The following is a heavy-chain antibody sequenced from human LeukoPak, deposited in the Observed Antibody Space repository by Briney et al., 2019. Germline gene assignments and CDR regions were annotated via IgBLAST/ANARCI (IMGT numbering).Heavy chain of an antibody. CDR2: IHPEGDEK. J-gene: IGHJ4*02. V-gene: IGHV3-7*04. CDR1: GFTFGNFW. Sequence: QTGGSLRLSCVASGFTFGNFWMSWVRHSPGRGREWVANIHPEGDEKYHVESVMGRFTISRDNAESSLFLQMNGLRGEDTAVYYCARGDAFSGDHWGQGTLVTVSS. CDR3: ARGDAFSGDH.